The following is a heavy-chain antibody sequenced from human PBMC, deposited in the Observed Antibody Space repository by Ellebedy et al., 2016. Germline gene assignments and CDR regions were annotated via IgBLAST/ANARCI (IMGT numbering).Heavy chain of an antibody. V-gene: IGHV1-46*01. CDR3: AKAIRTTVTTFSPYYGMDV. D-gene: IGHD4-17*01. J-gene: IGHJ6*02. CDR2: INPSGGST. Sequence: ASVKVSXXASGYTFTSYYMHWVRQAPGQGLEWMGIINPSGGSTSYAQKFQGRVTMTRDTSTSTVYMELSSLRSEDTAVYYCAKAIRTTVTTFSPYYGMDVWGQGTTVTVSS. CDR1: GYTFTSYY.